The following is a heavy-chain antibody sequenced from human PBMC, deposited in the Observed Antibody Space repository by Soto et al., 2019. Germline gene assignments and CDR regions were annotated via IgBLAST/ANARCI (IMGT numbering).Heavy chain of an antibody. CDR1: GGTLSRFISYP. Sequence: QVQLVQSGAEVKKPGSSVKVSCEASGGTLSRFISYPINWVRQAPGQGLEWMGGIVPNIGTVNYAQKFQGRLTITADKSTSTAYMELSNLRSEDTALYYCARRDTSGFLRYFDNWGQGTLVTVSS. D-gene: IGHD3-3*01. V-gene: IGHV1-69*06. CDR2: IVPNIGTV. CDR3: ARRDTSGFLRYFDN. J-gene: IGHJ4*02.